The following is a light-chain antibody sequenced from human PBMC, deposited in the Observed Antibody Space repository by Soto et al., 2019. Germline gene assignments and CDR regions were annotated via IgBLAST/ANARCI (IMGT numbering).Light chain of an antibody. CDR1: SSEVGGYNY. CDR2: DVS. V-gene: IGLV2-14*01. Sequence: QSALAQPASGSGSPGQSITISCPGTSSEVGGYNYVSWYQQHPGKAPQVMIYDVSNRPSGVSYRFSASKSGNTASLTISWLQAEDEADYFCSSYTSSGTYVLGTGTKVTVL. CDR3: SSYTSSGTYV. J-gene: IGLJ1*01.